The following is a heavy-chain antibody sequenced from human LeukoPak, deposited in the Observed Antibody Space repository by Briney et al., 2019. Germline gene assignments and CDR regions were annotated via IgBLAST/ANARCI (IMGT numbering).Heavy chain of an antibody. J-gene: IGHJ3*02. D-gene: IGHD5-18*01. V-gene: IGHV3-7*01. Sequence: GSLRLSCEASGFTFSSYWMSWVRQAPGKGLEWVANIKQDGSEKYYVDSVKGRFTISRDNAKNSLYLEMNSLRAEDTAVYYCARVAYSYALDDAFDIWGQGTMVTVSS. CDR3: ARVAYSYALDDAFDI. CDR2: IKQDGSEK. CDR1: GFTFSSYW.